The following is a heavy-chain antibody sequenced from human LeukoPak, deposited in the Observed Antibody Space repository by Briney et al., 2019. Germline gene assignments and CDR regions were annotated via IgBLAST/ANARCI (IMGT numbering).Heavy chain of an antibody. V-gene: IGHV4-59*01. CDR2: IYYSGST. CDR1: GGSINSYY. Sequence: PSETLSLTCTVSGGSINSYYWSWIRQPPGKGLEWIGYIYYSGSTNYNPSLKSRVTISVDTSKNQFSLKLSSVTAADTAVYYCARGAGFYGSGIDYWGQGTLVTVSS. D-gene: IGHD3-10*01. CDR3: ARGAGFYGSGIDY. J-gene: IGHJ4*02.